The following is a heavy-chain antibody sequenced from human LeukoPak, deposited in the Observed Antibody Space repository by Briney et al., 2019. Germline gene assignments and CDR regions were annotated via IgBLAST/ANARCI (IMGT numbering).Heavy chain of an antibody. J-gene: IGHJ4*02. Sequence: GGSLRLSCAASGFTFSDYYMSWIRQAPGKGLEWVSYISSSGSTIYYADSVKGRFTISRDNAKNSLYLQMNSLRAEDTAVYYCGRVGPYGSQSFPVDYWGQGTLATVSS. CDR3: GRVGPYGSQSFPVDY. CDR1: GFTFSDYY. D-gene: IGHD3-10*01. V-gene: IGHV3-11*01. CDR2: ISSSGSTI.